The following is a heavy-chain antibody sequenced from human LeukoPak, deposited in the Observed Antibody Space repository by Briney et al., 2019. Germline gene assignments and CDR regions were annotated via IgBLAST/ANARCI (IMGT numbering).Heavy chain of an antibody. CDR3: AKDRKVFEI. J-gene: IGHJ4*02. Sequence: PGGSLRLPCEASGLTFSTYAMSWVRQAPRKGLEWVSAISGSGSTTYYADSVRGRFTISRDNSKNTFYLQMNSLRAEDTAVYYCAKDRKVFEIWGQGTLVTVSS. CDR1: GLTFSTYA. V-gene: IGHV3-23*01. CDR2: ISGSGSTT. D-gene: IGHD1-14*01.